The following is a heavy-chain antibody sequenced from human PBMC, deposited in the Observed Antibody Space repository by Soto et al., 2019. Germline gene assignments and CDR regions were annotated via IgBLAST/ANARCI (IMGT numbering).Heavy chain of an antibody. V-gene: IGHV4-30-4*01. CDR2: IPSRGTP. J-gene: IGHJ4*02. CDR1: GASVAGGSYY. CDR3: ARGTYIGYDFGL. Sequence: QVQLRESGPGLVKPSQTLSLTCSVSGASVAGGSYYWSWVRQPPGKGLEWIGYIPSRGTPCYNTSLTIRGTISADTSKNQLPLQSLSVTAADTALYYSARGTYIGYDFGLWGQGTLVTVSS. D-gene: IGHD5-12*01.